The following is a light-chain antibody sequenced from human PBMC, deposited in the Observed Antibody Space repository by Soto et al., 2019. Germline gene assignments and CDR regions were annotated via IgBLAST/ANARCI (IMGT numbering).Light chain of an antibody. CDR2: AAS. Sequence: EIVLTQSPGTLSLSPGERATLSCRASQSVSVNSLAWYQQKGGQAPRLLIYAASTRATGVTDRFSGTGSVTDFALTISRLETDDSAVYYCQQYGGSPFTFGPGTKVDIK. CDR1: QSVSVNS. J-gene: IGKJ3*01. V-gene: IGKV3-20*01. CDR3: QQYGGSPFT.